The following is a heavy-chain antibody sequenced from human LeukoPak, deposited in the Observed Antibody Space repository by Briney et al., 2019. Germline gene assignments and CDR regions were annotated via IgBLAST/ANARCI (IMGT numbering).Heavy chain of an antibody. J-gene: IGHJ4*02. Sequence: PSETLSLTCTVSGGSISSYYWSWIRQPPGKGLEWIGYIYYSGSTNYNPSLKSRVTISVDTSKNQFSLKLSSVTAADTAVYYCAREDLTTHFDYWDQGTLVTVSS. D-gene: IGHD4/OR15-4a*01. CDR3: AREDLTTHFDY. CDR1: GGSISSYY. CDR2: IYYSGST. V-gene: IGHV4-59*01.